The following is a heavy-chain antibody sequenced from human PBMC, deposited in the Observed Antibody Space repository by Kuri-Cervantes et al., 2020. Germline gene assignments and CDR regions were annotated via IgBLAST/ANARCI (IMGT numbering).Heavy chain of an antibody. Sequence: LSLTCAASGFTFSSYGMHWVRQAPGKGLEWVAVISYDGSNKYYADSVKGRFTISRDNSKNTLYLQMNSLRAEGTAVYYCARKHYDFWPGRRNGMDVWGQGTTVTVSS. D-gene: IGHD3-3*01. CDR1: GFTFSSYG. CDR3: ARKHYDFWPGRRNGMDV. J-gene: IGHJ6*02. V-gene: IGHV3-30*03. CDR2: ISYDGSNK.